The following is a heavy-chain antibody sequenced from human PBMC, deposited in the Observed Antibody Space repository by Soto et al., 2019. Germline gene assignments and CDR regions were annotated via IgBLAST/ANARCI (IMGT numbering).Heavy chain of an antibody. CDR2: IYSGGST. CDR1: GFIVSSYY. J-gene: IGHJ3*01. V-gene: IGHV3-53*01. Sequence: GGSLRLSCAGSGFIVSSYYMSWVRQAPGKGLEWISVIYSGGSTYYADSVKGRFTISRDNSENTLYLRLNSLRAEDTAVYYCAKSGGNGWFADAFDVWGQGTMVTVSS. CDR3: AKSGGNGWFADAFDV. D-gene: IGHD6-19*01.